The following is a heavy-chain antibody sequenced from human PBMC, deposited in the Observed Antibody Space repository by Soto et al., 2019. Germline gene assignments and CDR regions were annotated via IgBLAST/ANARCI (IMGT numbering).Heavy chain of an antibody. V-gene: IGHV3-30*18. J-gene: IGHJ6*04. Sequence: PGGSLRLSCASPGFSFNRFGIHWVRQAPCKGLEWVAVISYDGSNTYYADSLKGRFTISRDNSKNTLYLQMNSLRVEDTAVYYCAKALGYCSGGSCYPPVYYYGMDVWGEGTTVRVSS. CDR3: AKALGYCSGGSCYPPVYYYGMDV. D-gene: IGHD2-15*01. CDR1: GFSFNRFG. CDR2: ISYDGSNT.